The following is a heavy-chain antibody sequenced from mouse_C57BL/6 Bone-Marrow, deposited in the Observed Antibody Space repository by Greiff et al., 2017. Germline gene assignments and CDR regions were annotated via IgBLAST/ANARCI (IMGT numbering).Heavy chain of an antibody. Sequence: VKLQQSGPGLVAPSQSLSITCTVSGFSLTSYGVDWVRQPPGKGLEWLGVIWGGGSTNYNSALMSRLSISKDNSKSQVFLKMNSLQTDDTAMYYCAKHEAVWDYDEAWFAYWGQGTLVTVSA. D-gene: IGHD2-4*01. CDR2: IWGGGST. CDR1: GFSLTSYG. V-gene: IGHV2-9*01. J-gene: IGHJ3*01. CDR3: AKHEAVWDYDEAWFAY.